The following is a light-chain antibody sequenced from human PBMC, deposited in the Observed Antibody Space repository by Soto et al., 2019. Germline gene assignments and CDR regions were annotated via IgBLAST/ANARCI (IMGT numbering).Light chain of an antibody. CDR2: GAF. CDR3: QQYGGSPYT. Sequence: EIVLTQSPGTLSLSPGETATLSCRASQSVASNYLAWYQQKPGRAPRLLIYGAFNRATGIADRFSGSGSGKDFTLTISRLEPEDFEVYYCQQYGGSPYTLGQGTKLETK. CDR1: QSVASNY. J-gene: IGKJ2*01. V-gene: IGKV3-20*01.